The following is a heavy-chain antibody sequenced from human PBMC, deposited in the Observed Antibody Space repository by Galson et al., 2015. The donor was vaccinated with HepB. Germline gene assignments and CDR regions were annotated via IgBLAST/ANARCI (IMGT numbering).Heavy chain of an antibody. Sequence: QSGAEVKKPGESLKISCQGSGYPFNNYWIAWVRQMPGKGLELMGIIDPYDSNTKYSPSVQGRVTISVDKSIITAYLQWSSLKASDTGIYYCARPGHSSASGMEFGSYFDYWGQGTLVIVSS. CDR3: ARPGHSSASGMEFGSYFDY. CDR1: GYPFNNYW. CDR2: IDPYDSNT. V-gene: IGHV5-51*01. D-gene: IGHD3-10*01. J-gene: IGHJ4*02.